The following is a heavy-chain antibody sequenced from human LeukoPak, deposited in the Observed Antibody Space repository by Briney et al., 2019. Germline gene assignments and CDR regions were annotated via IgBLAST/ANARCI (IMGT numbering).Heavy chain of an antibody. V-gene: IGHV4-61*01. J-gene: IGHJ6*02. CDR1: GVSVSGGRYY. CDR2: ISDRGTT. D-gene: IGHD3-3*01. Sequence: PTETLSLTCTVSGVSVSGGRYYWSWIRQSPGEGLEVIGYISDRGTTNYNPSLKSRVTISLDTSKNQFSLKLSSVTAADTAVYYCTRDFPEDFWSGYPYYYGMDVWGQGTTVTVSS. CDR3: TRDFPEDFWSGYPYYYGMDV.